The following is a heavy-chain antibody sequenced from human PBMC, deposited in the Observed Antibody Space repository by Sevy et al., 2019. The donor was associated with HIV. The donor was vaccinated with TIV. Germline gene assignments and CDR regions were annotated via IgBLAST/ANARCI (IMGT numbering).Heavy chain of an antibody. V-gene: IGHV3-23*01. CDR1: GFTFSSYA. Sequence: GGSLRFSCVASGFTFSSYAMSWVRQAPGKGMEWVSAISGSGGSTYYADSVKGRFTISRDNSKNTLYLQMNSLRAEDTAVYYCAKDAHSSSWYERDYWGQGTLVTVSS. CDR2: ISGSGGST. J-gene: IGHJ4*02. D-gene: IGHD6-13*01. CDR3: AKDAHSSSWYERDY.